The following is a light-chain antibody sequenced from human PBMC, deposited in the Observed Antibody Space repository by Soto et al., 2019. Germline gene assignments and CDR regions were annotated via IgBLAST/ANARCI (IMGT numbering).Light chain of an antibody. CDR2: AAS. CDR1: RDIGND. V-gene: IGKV1-6*01. Sequence: AIQMTQSPSSLSASVGDRVTITCRASRDIGNDLGWYQQKPGKAPKHLIFAASNLQSGVPSRFSGGGSGTDFTLTISSLQADDFATYYCLQHFNFSWTFGQGTEVE. J-gene: IGKJ1*01. CDR3: LQHFNFSWT.